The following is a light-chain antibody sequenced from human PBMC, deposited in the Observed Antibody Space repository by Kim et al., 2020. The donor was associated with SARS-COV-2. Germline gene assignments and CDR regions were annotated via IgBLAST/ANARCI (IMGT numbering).Light chain of an antibody. CDR3: AAWDDSLNGWV. CDR2: SNN. Sequence: GQRVTLSCPGGSSNFGSNTRNWCQQLPGTAPKLLIYSNNPRPSGVPDRFSGSKSGTSASLAISGLQSEDEADYYCAAWDDSLNGWVFGGGTQLTVL. CDR1: SSNFGSNT. V-gene: IGLV1-44*01. J-gene: IGLJ3*02.